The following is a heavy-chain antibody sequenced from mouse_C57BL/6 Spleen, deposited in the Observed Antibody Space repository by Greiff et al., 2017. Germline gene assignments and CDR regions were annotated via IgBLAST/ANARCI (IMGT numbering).Heavy chain of an antibody. V-gene: IGHV14-2*01. Sequence: VKVVESGAELVKPGASVKLSCTASGFNIKDYYMHWVKQRTEQGLEWIGRIDPEDGETKYAPKFQGKATITADTSSNTAYLQLSSLTSEDTAVYYCASLYGSPSWFAYWGQGTLVTVSA. CDR2: IDPEDGET. D-gene: IGHD1-1*01. CDR1: GFNIKDYY. CDR3: ASLYGSPSWFAY. J-gene: IGHJ3*01.